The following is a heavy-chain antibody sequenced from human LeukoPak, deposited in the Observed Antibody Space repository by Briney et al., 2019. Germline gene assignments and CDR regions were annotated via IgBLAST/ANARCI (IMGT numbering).Heavy chain of an antibody. CDR3: ARARPGPWLQPAGAFDY. J-gene: IGHJ4*02. D-gene: IGHD5-24*01. CDR1: GGSISSGGYY. CDR2: IYYSGST. Sequence: KPSQTLSLTCTVSGGSISSGGYYWSWIRQHPGKGLEWIGYIYYSGSTYYNPSLKSRVTISVDTSKNQFSLKLSSVTAADTAVYYCARARPGPWLQPAGAFDYWGQGTLVTVSS. V-gene: IGHV4-31*03.